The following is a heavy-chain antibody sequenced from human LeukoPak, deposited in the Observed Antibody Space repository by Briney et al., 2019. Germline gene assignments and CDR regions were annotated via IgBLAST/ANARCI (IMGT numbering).Heavy chain of an antibody. CDR2: IYSGGST. CDR1: GFTVSSNY. CDR3: ARGISGYYYGTDY. J-gene: IGHJ4*02. D-gene: IGHD3-22*01. Sequence: GWSLRLSCAASGFTVSSNYMSWVRQAPGKGLEWVSVIYSGGSTYYADSVKGRFTISRDNSKNTLYLQMNSLRAEDTAVYYCARGISGYYYGTDYWGQGTLVTVSS. V-gene: IGHV3-66*02.